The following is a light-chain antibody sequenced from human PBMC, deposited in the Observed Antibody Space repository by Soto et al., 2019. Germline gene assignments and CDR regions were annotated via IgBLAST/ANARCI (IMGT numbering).Light chain of an antibody. J-gene: IGKJ1*01. Sequence: DIQMTQSPSTLSASVGDRVTITCRPSQNISTWLAWYQQKSGKAPKLLIYDVSNLESGVPSRFSGSGSGTEFSLTIRGLQPDDFATYYCQQYDSSRTFGQGTTVEVK. CDR3: QQYDSSRT. CDR1: QNISTW. CDR2: DVS. V-gene: IGKV1-5*01.